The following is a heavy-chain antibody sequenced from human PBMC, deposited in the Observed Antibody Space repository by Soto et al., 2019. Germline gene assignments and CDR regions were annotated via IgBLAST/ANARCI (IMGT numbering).Heavy chain of an antibody. J-gene: IGHJ4*02. CDR2: IWYDGSNK. Sequence: GGSLRLSCAASGFTFSSYGMHWVRQAPGKGLEWVAVIWYDGSNKYYADSVKGRFTISRDNSKNTLYLQMNSLRAEDTAVYYCARDSYYDSSARPRFDYWGQGTLVTVSS. V-gene: IGHV3-33*01. CDR3: ARDSYYDSSARPRFDY. CDR1: GFTFSSYG. D-gene: IGHD3-22*01.